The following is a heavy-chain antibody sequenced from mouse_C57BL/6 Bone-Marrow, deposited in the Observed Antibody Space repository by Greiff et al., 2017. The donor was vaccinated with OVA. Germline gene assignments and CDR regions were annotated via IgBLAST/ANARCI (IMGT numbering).Heavy chain of an antibody. D-gene: IGHD2-4*01. Sequence: EVKLQESGPGLVKPSQSLSLTCSVTGYSITSGYYWNWIRQFPGNKLEWMGYISYDGSNNYNPSLKNRISITRDTSKNQFFLKLNSVTTEDTATYYCARGYDYSYYFDYWCQGTTLTVSS. CDR1: GYSITSGYY. V-gene: IGHV3-6*01. J-gene: IGHJ2*01. CDR2: ISYDGSN. CDR3: ARGYDYSYYFDY.